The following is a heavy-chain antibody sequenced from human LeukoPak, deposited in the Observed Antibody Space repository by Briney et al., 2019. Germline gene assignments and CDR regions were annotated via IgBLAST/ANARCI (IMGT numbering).Heavy chain of an antibody. V-gene: IGHV4-4*07. CDR3: ARLATVVHWYFDL. D-gene: IGHD4-23*01. CDR1: GGPISRSF. CDR2: FSLGGST. Sequence: SATLSLTCTVSGGPISRSFWSWIRQPAGRGLEWIGRFSLGGSTDYNPSLKRRVTMSVDTSKNQFSLKLSSVTAADTAVYYCARLATVVHWYFDLWGRGTLVTVSS. J-gene: IGHJ2*01.